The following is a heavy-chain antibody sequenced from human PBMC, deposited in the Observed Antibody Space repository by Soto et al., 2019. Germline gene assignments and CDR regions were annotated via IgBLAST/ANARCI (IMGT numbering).Heavy chain of an antibody. CDR3: AKDVAFQIGYYSGRHYCAP. CDR1: GLPVSRYA. CDR2: ISGSDGTT. D-gene: IGHD3-3*01. V-gene: IGHV3-23*01. J-gene: IGHJ5*02. Sequence: AMRLSSAVSGLPVSRYAMNWVNQAPGKGPEWVSAISGSDGTTHYADSVRGRFTSSRDNSNTTVFLQMNSLRVEDTGLYYRAKDVAFQIGYYSGRHYCAPWGQGALVAVS.